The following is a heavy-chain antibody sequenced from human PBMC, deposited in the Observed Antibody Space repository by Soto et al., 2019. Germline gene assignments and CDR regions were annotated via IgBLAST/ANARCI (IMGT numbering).Heavy chain of an antibody. Sequence: GASVKVSCKASGYTFTNSGFSWVRQAPGQGLEWVGWIRVNNGDTHYAQKFQGRVTISADKFTGTAYMELTGLRSDDTAVYYCAGDPDSHYNDSHASSYPWGQGTLVTVSS. CDR1: GYTFTNSG. J-gene: IGHJ5*02. CDR3: AGDPDSHYNDSHASSYP. V-gene: IGHV1-18*01. CDR2: IRVNNGDT. D-gene: IGHD4-4*01.